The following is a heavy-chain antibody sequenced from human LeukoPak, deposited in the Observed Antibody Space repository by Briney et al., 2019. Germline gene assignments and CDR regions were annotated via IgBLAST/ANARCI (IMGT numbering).Heavy chain of an antibody. D-gene: IGHD3-10*01. Sequence: PSETLSLTCTVSGGSISSYYWSWVRQPPGRGLEWIGYIYYSGNTNYNPSLKSRATISVDTSKNQFSLKLSSVTAADTAVYYCARHSSAGSGSQFDYWGQGTLVTVSS. CDR2: IYYSGNT. J-gene: IGHJ4*02. CDR3: ARHSSAGSGSQFDY. CDR1: GGSISSYY. V-gene: IGHV4-59*08.